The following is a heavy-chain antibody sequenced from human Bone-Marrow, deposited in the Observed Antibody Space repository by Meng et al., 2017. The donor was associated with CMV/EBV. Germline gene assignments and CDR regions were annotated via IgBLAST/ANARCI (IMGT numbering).Heavy chain of an antibody. D-gene: IGHD2-2*02. CDR1: GGSISSYY. Sequence: SETLSLTCTVSGGSISSYYWSWIRQPPGKGLEWIGYVYYSGSTNYNPSLKSRITISVDTSKNQFSLKLSSVTAADTAVYYCARGCSSTSCYTAFDYWGQGTTVTVSS. J-gene: IGHJ4*03. CDR2: VYYSGST. CDR3: ARGCSSTSCYTAFDY. V-gene: IGHV4-59*01.